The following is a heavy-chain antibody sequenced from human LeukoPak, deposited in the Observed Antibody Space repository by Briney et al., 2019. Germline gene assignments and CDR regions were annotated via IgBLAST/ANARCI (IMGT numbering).Heavy chain of an antibody. V-gene: IGHV4-38-2*02. D-gene: IGHD3-22*01. CDR2: IYHSGST. CDR1: GYSISSGYY. Sequence: SETLSLTCTVSGYSISSGYYWGWIRQPPGKGLEWIGSIYHSGSTYYNPSLKSRVTISVDTSKNQFSLKLSSVTAADTAVYYCARGRGRIVVVITFDYWGQGTLVTVSS. CDR3: ARGRGRIVVVITFDY. J-gene: IGHJ4*02.